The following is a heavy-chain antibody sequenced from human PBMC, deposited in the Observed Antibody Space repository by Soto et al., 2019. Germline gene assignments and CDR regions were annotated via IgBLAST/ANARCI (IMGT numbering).Heavy chain of an antibody. D-gene: IGHD1-26*01. CDR1: GGSISNSNW. CDR2: IFHSGST. Sequence: PSETLSLTGAVFGGSISNSNWWTWVRQPPGKGLDWIGEIFHSGSTNYNSSLMGRVTISVDKANNQFSLKLSSVTAADTAVYYCAHRPIVGAAIWGQGTLVTVSS. V-gene: IGHV4-4*02. CDR3: AHRPIVGAAI. J-gene: IGHJ4*02.